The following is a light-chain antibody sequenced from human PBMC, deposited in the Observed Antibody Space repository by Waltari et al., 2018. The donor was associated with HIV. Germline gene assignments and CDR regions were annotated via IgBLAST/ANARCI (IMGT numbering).Light chain of an antibody. CDR3: QQYESSPLT. CDR2: GAS. Sequence: EIVLKQSPGTLSLSPGERATLSCRASQSLSNTYLAWYQQRPGQAPRLLIFGASGRATGIPDRFRGSGSGTDFTLTISRLEPEDFAVYHCQQYESSPLTFGGGTKVEIK. J-gene: IGKJ4*01. V-gene: IGKV3-20*01. CDR1: QSLSNTY.